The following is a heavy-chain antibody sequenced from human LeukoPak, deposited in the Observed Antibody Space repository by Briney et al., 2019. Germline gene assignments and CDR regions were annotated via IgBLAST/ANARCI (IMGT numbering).Heavy chain of an antibody. CDR3: AKDLRYCASTSCYDGFDY. J-gene: IGHJ4*02. CDR1: GFTFSTYA. D-gene: IGHD2-2*01. CDR2: ISGSGGST. V-gene: IGHV3-23*01. Sequence: GGSLRLSCAASGFTFSTYAMSWVRQAPGKGLEWVSAISGSGGSTYYADSVKGRFTISRDNSKNTLYLQMNSLRAEDTAVYYCAKDLRYCASTSCYDGFDYWGQGTLVTVSS.